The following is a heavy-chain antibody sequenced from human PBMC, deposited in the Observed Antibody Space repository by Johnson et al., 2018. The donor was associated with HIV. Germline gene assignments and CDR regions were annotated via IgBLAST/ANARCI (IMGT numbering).Heavy chain of an antibody. Sequence: VQLVESGGGLVQPGGSLRVSCAASGFTFSSHAMSWVRQAPGKGLEWVSGISWNSGTIGYADSMKGRLTISRDNSKNTLYLQINSLRTEDTAVYYCSTVGLGVAANPLWGQGTMVTVSS. J-gene: IGHJ3*01. CDR1: GFTFSSHA. CDR2: ISWNSGTI. V-gene: IGHV3-23*04. CDR3: STVGLGVAANPL. D-gene: IGHD1-26*01.